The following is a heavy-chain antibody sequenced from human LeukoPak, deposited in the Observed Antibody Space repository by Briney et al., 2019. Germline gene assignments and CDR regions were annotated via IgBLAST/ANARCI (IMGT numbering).Heavy chain of an antibody. CDR1: GFSFRDSW. V-gene: IGHV3-7*01. J-gene: IGHJ6*02. CDR3: ARDYYGSGIPHGMDV. CDR2: MKQDGSQK. Sequence: GGSLRLSCAASGFSFRDSWMTWVRQAPGKGLEWVANMKQDGSQKHYVDSVKGRFTISRDNAKNSLYLEMNSLRAEDTAVYYCARDYYGSGIPHGMDVWGRGTTVTVSS. D-gene: IGHD3-10*01.